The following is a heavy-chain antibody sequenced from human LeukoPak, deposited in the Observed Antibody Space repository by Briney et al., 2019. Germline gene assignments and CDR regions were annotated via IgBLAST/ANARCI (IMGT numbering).Heavy chain of an antibody. J-gene: IGHJ4*02. Sequence: GGSLRLSCAASGFTFDDYGLSWVRQALGKGLEWVSGINWSGGSTGYADSVKGRFTISRDNAKNSLYLQMNSLRAEDTAVYYCARDRNTDFWSGYYTNYFDYWGQGTLVTVSS. D-gene: IGHD3-3*01. CDR2: INWSGGST. CDR3: ARDRNTDFWSGYYTNYFDY. CDR1: GFTFDDYG. V-gene: IGHV3-20*04.